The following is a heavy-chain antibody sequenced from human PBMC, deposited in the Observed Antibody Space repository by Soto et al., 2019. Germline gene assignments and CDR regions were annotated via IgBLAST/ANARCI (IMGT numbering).Heavy chain of an antibody. V-gene: IGHV4-39*01. CDR1: GGSISSSSYY. CDR3: ASSSMGFWSGYSDYYYYRMDV. Sequence: SETLSLTCTVSGGSISSSSYYWGWIRQPPXKGLEWIGSIYYSGSTYYNPSLKSRVTISVDTSKNQFSLKLSSVTAADTAVYYCASSSMGFWSGYSDYYYYRMDVWGQGTTVTVSS. D-gene: IGHD3-3*01. CDR2: IYYSGST. J-gene: IGHJ6*02.